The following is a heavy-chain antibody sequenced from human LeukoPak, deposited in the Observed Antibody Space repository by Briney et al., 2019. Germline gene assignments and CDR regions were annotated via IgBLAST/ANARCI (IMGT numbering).Heavy chain of an antibody. D-gene: IGHD6-19*01. CDR1: GGSMTSFY. J-gene: IGHJ4*02. CDR2: IYYSGNT. CDR3: ARGGWYRDF. Sequence: SETLSLTCTVSGGSMTSFYWSWIRQPPGKGLEFIGYIYYSGNTNYNPSLKSRVTTSVDTSKNQSSLKLSSVTAADTAVYYCARGGWYRDFWGQGTLVTVSS. V-gene: IGHV4-59*12.